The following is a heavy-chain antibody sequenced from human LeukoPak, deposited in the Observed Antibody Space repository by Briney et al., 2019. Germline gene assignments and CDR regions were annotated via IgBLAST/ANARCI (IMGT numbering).Heavy chain of an antibody. CDR2: ISYDGSNK. J-gene: IGHJ4*02. CDR3: ANGGISGIPD. D-gene: IGHD1-20*01. V-gene: IGHV3-30-3*02. Sequence: GGSLRLSCAASGFTFSSYAMHWVRQAPGKGLEWVAVISYDGSNKYYADSVKGRFTISRDNSKNTLYLQMNSLRAEDTAIYYCANGGISGIPDWGQGTLVTISS. CDR1: GFTFSSYA.